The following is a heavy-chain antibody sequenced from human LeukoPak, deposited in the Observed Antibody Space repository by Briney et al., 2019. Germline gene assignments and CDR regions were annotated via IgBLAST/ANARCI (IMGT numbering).Heavy chain of an antibody. Sequence: PGGSLRLSCAASGFTFSSYAMSWVRQAPGKGLEWVSAISGSGDSTYYADSVKGRFTISRDNSKNTLYLQMNSLRAEDTAVYYCAKSFVWGSYRFFDYWGQGTLVTVSS. CDR3: AKSFVWGSYRFFDY. CDR1: GFTFSSYA. CDR2: ISGSGDST. J-gene: IGHJ4*02. V-gene: IGHV3-23*01. D-gene: IGHD3-16*02.